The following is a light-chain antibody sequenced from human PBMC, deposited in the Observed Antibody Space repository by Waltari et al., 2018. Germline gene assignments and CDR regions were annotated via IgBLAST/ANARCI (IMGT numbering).Light chain of an antibody. Sequence: QSVLTQPPSVSAAPGQKVTISCSGSSSNIGNYFVSWYHTLPGKTPKLLNYDKYMRPSGIPDRSAAAKAGTSATLDITGLQIGDEADYYCATWDNSLTAVVFGGGTKLTVL. CDR1: SSNIGNYF. CDR2: DKY. V-gene: IGLV1-51*01. J-gene: IGLJ2*01. CDR3: ATWDNSLTAVV.